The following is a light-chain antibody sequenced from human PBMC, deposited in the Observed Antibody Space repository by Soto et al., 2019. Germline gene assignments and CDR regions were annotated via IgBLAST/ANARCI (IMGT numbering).Light chain of an antibody. CDR3: QQCSISPLT. V-gene: IGKV3-20*01. Sequence: EIVLTQSPGTLSLSPGERATLSCRASQSVPKDYLAWYQHKPGQAPRLLIHDASSNATGIPDRFSGSGSGTDFTLTISRLEPEDFAVYYCQQCSISPLTFGGGTKVEIK. J-gene: IGKJ4*01. CDR1: QSVPKDY. CDR2: DAS.